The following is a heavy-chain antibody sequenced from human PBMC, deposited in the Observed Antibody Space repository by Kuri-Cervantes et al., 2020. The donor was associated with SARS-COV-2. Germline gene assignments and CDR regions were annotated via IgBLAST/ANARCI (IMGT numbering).Heavy chain of an antibody. CDR3: AKSRGYSYGYQTRYYYYMDV. CDR2: IYYSGST. Sequence: ESLKISCTVSGGSISSSNYYWGWIRQPPGKGLEWIGSIYYSGSTYYNPSLKSRVTISVDTSKNQFSLKLSSVTAADTAVYYCAKSRGYSYGYQTRYYYYMDVWGKGTTVTVSS. D-gene: IGHD5-18*01. V-gene: IGHV4-39*01. CDR1: GGSISSSNYY. J-gene: IGHJ6*03.